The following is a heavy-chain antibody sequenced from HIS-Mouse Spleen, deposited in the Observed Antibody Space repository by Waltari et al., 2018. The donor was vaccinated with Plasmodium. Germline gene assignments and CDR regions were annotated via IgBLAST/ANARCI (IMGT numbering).Heavy chain of an antibody. CDR1: GFTFSSYA. D-gene: IGHD6-13*01. V-gene: IGHV3-74*02. CDR3: ARTIAAAGTGDAFDI. CDR2: INSDGSST. J-gene: IGHJ3*02. Sequence: EVQLLESGGGLVQPGGSLRLSCAASGFTFSSYAMSWVRQAPGKGLEWVSRINSDGSSTRYADSVKGRFTISRDNAKNTLYLQMNSLRAEDTAVYYCARTIAAAGTGDAFDIWGQGTMVTVSS.